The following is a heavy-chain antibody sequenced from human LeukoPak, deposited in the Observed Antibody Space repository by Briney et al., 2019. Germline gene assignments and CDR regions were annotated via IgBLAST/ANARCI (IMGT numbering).Heavy chain of an antibody. Sequence: ASVEVSWKGFGYTFPRYDINWVGQATGQGFEWMGWMNPNSGNTGYAQKFQGRVTMTRNTSISTAYMELSSLRSEDTAVYYCAVPHYSSSSLDYWGQGTLVTVSS. CDR3: AVPHYSSSSLDY. V-gene: IGHV1-8*01. CDR2: MNPNSGNT. D-gene: IGHD6-6*01. J-gene: IGHJ4*02. CDR1: GYTFPRYD.